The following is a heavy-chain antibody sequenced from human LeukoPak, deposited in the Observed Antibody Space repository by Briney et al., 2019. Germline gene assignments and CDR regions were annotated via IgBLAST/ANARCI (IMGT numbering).Heavy chain of an antibody. J-gene: IGHJ4*02. V-gene: IGHV4-59*01. CDR3: ARDYYDSSGYSQYFDY. CDR1: GGSISSYY. D-gene: IGHD3-22*01. Sequence: SETLSLTCTVSGGSISSYYWSWIRQPPGKGLEWIGYIYYSGSTNYNPSLKSRVTISVDTSKNQFSLKLSSVTAAGTAVYYCARDYYDSSGYSQYFDYWGQGTLVTVSS. CDR2: IYYSGST.